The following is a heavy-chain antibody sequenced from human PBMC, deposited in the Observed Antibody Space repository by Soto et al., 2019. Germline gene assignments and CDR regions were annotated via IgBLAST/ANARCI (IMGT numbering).Heavy chain of an antibody. CDR2: ISGSGGST. CDR3: ASLVATILPYFDY. CDR1: GFTFSSYA. J-gene: IGHJ4*02. V-gene: IGHV3-23*01. Sequence: QPGGSLRLSGAASGFTFSSYAMSWVRQAPWKGLEWVSAISGSGGSTYYADSVKGRFTISRDNSKNTLYLQMNSLRAEDTAVYYCASLVATILPYFDYCGQRTLVAVSS. D-gene: IGHD5-12*01.